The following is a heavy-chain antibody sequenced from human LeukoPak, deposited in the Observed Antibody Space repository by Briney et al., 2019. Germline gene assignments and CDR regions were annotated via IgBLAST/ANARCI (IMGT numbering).Heavy chain of an antibody. D-gene: IGHD3-16*01. J-gene: IGHJ5*02. CDR3: TRGPLWVNERLFDP. CDR2: INHSGST. Sequence: KPSETLSLTCTVSGGSISTSNYYWGWIRQPPGKGLEWIGEINHSGSTNYNPSLKSRVTISVDTSKNQFSLKLSSVTAADTAVYYCTRGPLWVNERLFDPWGQGTLVTVSS. CDR1: GGSISTSNYY. V-gene: IGHV4-39*07.